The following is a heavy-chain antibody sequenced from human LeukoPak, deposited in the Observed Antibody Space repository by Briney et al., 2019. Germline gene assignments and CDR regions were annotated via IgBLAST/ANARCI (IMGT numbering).Heavy chain of an antibody. CDR1: GYSISSGYY. Sequence: PSETLSLTCAVSGYSISSGYYWGWIRQPPGKGLEWIGSIYHSGTTYYNPSLKSRVTISVDTSKNQFSLKLTSVTAADTAVYYCARGGGPGDSVDYWGQGTLVTVSS. J-gene: IGHJ4*02. CDR3: ARGGGPGDSVDY. CDR2: IYHSGTT. D-gene: IGHD2-21*02. V-gene: IGHV4-38-2*01.